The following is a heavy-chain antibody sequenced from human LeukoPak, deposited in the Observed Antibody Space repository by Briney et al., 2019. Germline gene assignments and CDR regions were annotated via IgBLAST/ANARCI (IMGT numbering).Heavy chain of an antibody. V-gene: IGHV3-9*01. CDR2: ISWNSGSI. D-gene: IGHD1-1*01. Sequence: GGSLRLSCAASGFTFDDYAMHWVRQAPGKGLEWVSGISWNSGSIGYADSVKGRFTISRDNAKNSLYLQMNSLRAEDTALYYCATFRGTTGIHDAFDIWGQGTMVTVSS. CDR3: ATFRGTTGIHDAFDI. CDR1: GFTFDDYA. J-gene: IGHJ3*02.